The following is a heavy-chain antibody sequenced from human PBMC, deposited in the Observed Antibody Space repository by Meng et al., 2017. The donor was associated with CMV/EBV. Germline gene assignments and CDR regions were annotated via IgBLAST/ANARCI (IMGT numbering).Heavy chain of an antibody. V-gene: IGHV3-15*01. D-gene: IGHD2-8*01. Sequence: GESLKISCAASGFTFSNACMSWVRQAPGKGLEWVGRIKSKTDGGTTDYAAPVKGRFTISRDDSKNTLYLQMNSLKTEDTAVYYCTTDFILMVYDAVDWAWGQGTLVTVSS. CDR1: GFTFSNAC. CDR2: IKSKTDGGTT. CDR3: TTDFILMVYDAVDWA. J-gene: IGHJ5*02.